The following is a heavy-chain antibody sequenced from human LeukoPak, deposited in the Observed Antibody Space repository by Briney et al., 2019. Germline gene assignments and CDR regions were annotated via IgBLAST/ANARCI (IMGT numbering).Heavy chain of an antibody. CDR3: ARGSPVAGTENWFDP. CDR2: INHSGST. CDR1: GGSFSGYY. D-gene: IGHD6-19*01. Sequence: SETLSLTCAVYGGSFSGYYWSWIRQPPGKGLEWIGEINHSGSTNYNPSLKSRATISVDTSKNQFSLKLSSVTAADTAVYYCARGSPVAGTENWFDPWGQGTLVTVSS. J-gene: IGHJ5*02. V-gene: IGHV4-34*01.